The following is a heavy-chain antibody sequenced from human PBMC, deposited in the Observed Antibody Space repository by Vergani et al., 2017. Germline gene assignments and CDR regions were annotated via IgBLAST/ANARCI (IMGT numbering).Heavy chain of an antibody. D-gene: IGHD2-2*01. Sequence: EVQLVESGGGLVQPGGSLRLSCAASGFTFSSYSMNWVRQAPGKGLEWVSYISSSSSTIYYADSVKGRFTISRDNSKNTLYLQMNSLRAEDTAVYYCAKDKRNIVVVPKSSDHGGMDVWGQGTTVTVSS. CDR2: ISSSSSTI. V-gene: IGHV3-48*01. J-gene: IGHJ6*02. CDR3: AKDKRNIVVVPKSSDHGGMDV. CDR1: GFTFSSYS.